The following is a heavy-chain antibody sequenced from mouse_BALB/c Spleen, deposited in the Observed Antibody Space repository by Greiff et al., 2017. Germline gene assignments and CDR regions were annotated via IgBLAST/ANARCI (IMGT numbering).Heavy chain of an antibody. Sequence: EVHLVESGGGLVQPGGSRKLSCAASGFTFSSFGMHWVRQAPEKGLEWVAYISSGSSTIYYADTVKGRFTISRDNPKNTLFLQMTSLRSEDTAMYYCARDGYYRGMDYWGQGTSVTVSS. CDR3: ARDGYYRGMDY. CDR1: GFTFSSFG. CDR2: ISSGSSTI. V-gene: IGHV5-17*02. J-gene: IGHJ4*01. D-gene: IGHD2-3*01.